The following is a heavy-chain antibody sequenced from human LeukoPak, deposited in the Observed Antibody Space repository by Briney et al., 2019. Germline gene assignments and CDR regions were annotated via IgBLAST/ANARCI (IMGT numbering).Heavy chain of an antibody. CDR1: GHSLINYG. Sequence: GASVKVSCKASGHSLINYGISGVRQAPGQGLEWMGWTSDYNGNRNIDYEQKFQGRVTMTTDTSTSTAYIELRSLRSDDTAVYYCARARYAGSSTDAFDFWGQGTMVSVSS. CDR3: ARARYAGSSTDAFDF. CDR2: TSDYNGNR. V-gene: IGHV1-18*01. J-gene: IGHJ3*01. D-gene: IGHD1-26*01.